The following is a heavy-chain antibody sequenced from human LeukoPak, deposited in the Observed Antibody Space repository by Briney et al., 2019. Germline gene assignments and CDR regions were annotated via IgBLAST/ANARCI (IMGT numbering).Heavy chain of an antibody. CDR2: IWYDGSNK. V-gene: IGHV3-33*06. CDR1: GFTFSSYG. D-gene: IGHD3-22*01. J-gene: IGHJ4*02. CDR3: AKDYYDSSGYSDGFDY. Sequence: GSLRLSCVASGFTFSSYGMHWVRQAPGKGLEWVAVIWYDGSNKYYADSVKGRFTISRDNSKNTLYLQMNSLRAEDTAVYYCAKDYYDSSGYSDGFDYWGQGTLVTVPT.